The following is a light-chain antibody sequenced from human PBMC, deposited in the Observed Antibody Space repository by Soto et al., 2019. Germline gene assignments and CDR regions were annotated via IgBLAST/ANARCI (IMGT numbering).Light chain of an antibody. CDR3: SSYAGNNISLV. Sequence: QSALTQPPSASGSPGQSVTISCSGTSNDIGGFKYVSWYQQHPGKAPKLMIYGVTARPSGVPDRFSGSKSGNTASLTVSGLQADDEADYYCSSYAGNNISLVFGTGTKLTVL. CDR1: SNDIGGFKY. CDR2: GVT. J-gene: IGLJ1*01. V-gene: IGLV2-8*01.